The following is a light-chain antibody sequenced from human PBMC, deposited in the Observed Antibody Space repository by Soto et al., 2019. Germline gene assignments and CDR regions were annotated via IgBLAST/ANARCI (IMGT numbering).Light chain of an antibody. Sequence: QSVLTQPPSASGSPGQSITISCAGTSSDIGAYNYVSWYQQHPGKAPKLIIYEVTRRPSGVPARFSGSKPGNTASLTVSGLQAEDESDYYCSSYSGSNTVLFGGGTKLTVL. CDR3: SSYSGSNTVL. CDR1: SSDIGAYNY. CDR2: EVT. J-gene: IGLJ2*01. V-gene: IGLV2-8*01.